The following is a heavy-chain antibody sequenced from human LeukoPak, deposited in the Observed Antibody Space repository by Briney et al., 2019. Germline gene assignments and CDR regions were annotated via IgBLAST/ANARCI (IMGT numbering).Heavy chain of an antibody. Sequence: GESLKISCKGSGYSFISYWIGWVRQQPGKGLEWMGIIYPGDSDTRYSPSFQGQVTISADKSISTAYLQWSSLKASDTAMYYCARHRRTGYDAFDIWGQGTMVTVSS. D-gene: IGHD3/OR15-3a*01. V-gene: IGHV5-51*01. CDR1: GYSFISYW. J-gene: IGHJ3*02. CDR3: ARHRRTGYDAFDI. CDR2: IYPGDSDT.